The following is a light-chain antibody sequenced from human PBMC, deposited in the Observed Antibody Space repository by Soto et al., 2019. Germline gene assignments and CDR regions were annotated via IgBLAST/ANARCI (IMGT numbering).Light chain of an antibody. V-gene: IGLV3-1*01. CDR3: QAWDSGTGVV. CDR1: KLGDKY. J-gene: IGLJ2*01. CDR2: QDS. Sequence: SYELTQPPSVSVSPGQTASITCSGDKLGDKYACWYQQKPGQSPVLVIYQDSKRPSGIPERFSGSNSGNTATLTISGTQAMGEADYYCQAWDSGTGVVFGGGTKVTVL.